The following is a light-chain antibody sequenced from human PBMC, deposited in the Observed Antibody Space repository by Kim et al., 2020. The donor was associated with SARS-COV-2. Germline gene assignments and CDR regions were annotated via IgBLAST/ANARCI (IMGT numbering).Light chain of an antibody. J-gene: IGLJ2*01. V-gene: IGLV3-21*04. CDR2: YDS. CDR1: NIGSKS. CDR3: QVWDSSSDHVV. Sequence: SYELTQPPSVSVAPGKRARITCGGNNIGSKSVHWYQQKPGQAPVLVIYYDSDRPSGIPERFSGSNSGNTATLTISRFEAGDEADYYCQVWDSSSDHVVFGGGTQLTVL.